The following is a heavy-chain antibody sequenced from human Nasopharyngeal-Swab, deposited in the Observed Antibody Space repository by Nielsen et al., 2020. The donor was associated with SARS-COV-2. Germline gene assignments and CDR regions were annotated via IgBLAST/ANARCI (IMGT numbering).Heavy chain of an antibody. D-gene: IGHD3-3*01. J-gene: IGHJ5*01. CDR3: ARQTIYSFGWFDS. Sequence: GESLKISCVASGFTFDDYAMSWVRQVPGKGLEWVANINWIGGSADYSDAVKGRFTISRDNAKNSLYLQMNSLRAEDTAIYHCARQTIYSFGWFDSWGQGNLVTVSS. V-gene: IGHV3-20*01. CDR2: INWIGGSA. CDR1: GFTFDDYA.